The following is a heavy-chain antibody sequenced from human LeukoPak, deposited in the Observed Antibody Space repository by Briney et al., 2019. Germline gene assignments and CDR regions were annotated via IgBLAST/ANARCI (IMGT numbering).Heavy chain of an antibody. CDR2: IYYSGST. CDR1: GGSISSYY. Sequence: PSETLSLTCTVSGGSISSYYWSWIRQPAGKGLEWIGYIYYSGSTNYNPSLKSRVTISVDTSKNQFSLKLSSVTAADTAVYYCARQRADFWSGYVDYWGQGTLVTVSS. J-gene: IGHJ4*02. D-gene: IGHD3-3*01. CDR3: ARQRADFWSGYVDY. V-gene: IGHV4-59*08.